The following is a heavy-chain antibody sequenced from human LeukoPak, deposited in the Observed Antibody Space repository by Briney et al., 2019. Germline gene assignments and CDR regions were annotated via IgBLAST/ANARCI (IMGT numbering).Heavy chain of an antibody. CDR2: IKSKTDGGTT. D-gene: IGHD3-3*01. J-gene: IGHJ4*02. Sequence: GGSLRLSCAASGFTFCNAWMSWVRQAPGKGLEWVGRIKSKTDGGTTDYAALVKGRFTISRDDSKNTLYLQMNSLKTEDTAVYYCATRITIFGVVIDCWGQGTLVTVSS. CDR3: ATRITIFGVVIDC. CDR1: GFTFCNAW. V-gene: IGHV3-15*01.